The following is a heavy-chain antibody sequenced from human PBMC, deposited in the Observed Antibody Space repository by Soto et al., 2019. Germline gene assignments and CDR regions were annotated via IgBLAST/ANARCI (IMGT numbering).Heavy chain of an antibody. J-gene: IGHJ4*02. D-gene: IGHD2-8*01. CDR3: ALGYCTTGVCYMGFDY. V-gene: IGHV5-51*01. CDR1: GYSFTDYG. Sequence: PGESLNISCKGSGYSFTDYGIGSVRQMPGKGLEWMGIIYPGDSDTRYSPSFQGQVTISADKSISTAYLQWSSRKASDTAMYYCALGYCTTGVCYMGFDYWGQGTLVTVS. CDR2: IYPGDSDT.